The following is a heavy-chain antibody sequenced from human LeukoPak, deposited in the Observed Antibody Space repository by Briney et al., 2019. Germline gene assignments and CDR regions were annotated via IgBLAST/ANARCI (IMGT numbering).Heavy chain of an antibody. CDR2: INQDQNEI. D-gene: IGHD3-10*02. CDR1: GFTFSSYW. J-gene: IGHJ6*04. Sequence: PGGSLRLSCAASGFTFSSYWMTWVRQAPGKGLEWVASINQDQNEIHYVDSVRGRFTISRDNAKNSLYLQMNSLRAEDTAVYYCAELGITMIGGVWGKGTTVTISS. CDR3: AELGITMIGGV. V-gene: IGHV3-7*01.